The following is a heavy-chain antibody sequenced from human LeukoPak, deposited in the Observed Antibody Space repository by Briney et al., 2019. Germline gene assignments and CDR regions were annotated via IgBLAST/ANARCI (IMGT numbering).Heavy chain of an antibody. D-gene: IGHD6-19*01. V-gene: IGHV3-74*01. CDR2: INTDGSST. J-gene: IGHJ4*02. Sequence: GGSLRLSCAASGFTFSSYWMHWVRQAPGKGLVWVSRINTDGSSTSYADSVKGRFTISRDNAKNTLYLQMNSLRAEDTAVYYCARVAVAGSSFDYWGQGTLVTVSS. CDR1: GFTFSSYW. CDR3: ARVAVAGSSFDY.